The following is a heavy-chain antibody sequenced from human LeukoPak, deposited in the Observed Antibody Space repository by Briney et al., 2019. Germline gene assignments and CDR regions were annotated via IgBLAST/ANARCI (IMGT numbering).Heavy chain of an antibody. D-gene: IGHD1-26*01. CDR2: IIPILVIA. CDR1: GGTFSSYA. V-gene: IGHV1-69*04. Sequence: SVKVSCKASGGTFSSYAISWVRQAPGQGLEWMGRIIPILVIANYAQKFQGRVTITADKSTSTAYMELSSLRSEDTAVYYCARVIRGPYYFDYWGQGTLVTVSS. CDR3: ARVIRGPYYFDY. J-gene: IGHJ4*02.